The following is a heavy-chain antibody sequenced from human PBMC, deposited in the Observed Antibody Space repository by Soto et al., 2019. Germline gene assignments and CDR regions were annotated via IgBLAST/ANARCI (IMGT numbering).Heavy chain of an antibody. CDR1: GESISSSSYY. Sequence: SETLSLTCIVSGESISSSSYYWGWIRQPPGKGLEWIGSIYYSGRTYYNPSFKSRVTISIDTSKNQFSLKLSSVTATDTAAYYCARQRTTVVTQAYFDHWGQGALVTVSS. J-gene: IGHJ4*02. V-gene: IGHV4-39*01. CDR3: ARQRTTVVTQAYFDH. CDR2: IYYSGRT. D-gene: IGHD2-21*02.